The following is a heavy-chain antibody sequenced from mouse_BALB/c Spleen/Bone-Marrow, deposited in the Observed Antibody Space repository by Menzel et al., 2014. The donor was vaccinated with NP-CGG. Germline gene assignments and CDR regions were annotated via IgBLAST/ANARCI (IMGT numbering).Heavy chain of an antibody. J-gene: IGHJ2*01. Sequence: EVHLVESGPGLVKPSQTVSLPCTVTGISITTGNYRWSWIRQFPGNKLEWIGYIYYSGTITYNPSLTSRTTITRDTSKNQFFLETNSLTAEDTATYYCARGAMITTGYFDYWGQGTTLTVSS. V-gene: IGHV3-5*02. CDR2: IYYSGTI. CDR3: ARGAMITTGYFDY. D-gene: IGHD2-4*01. CDR1: GISITTGNYR.